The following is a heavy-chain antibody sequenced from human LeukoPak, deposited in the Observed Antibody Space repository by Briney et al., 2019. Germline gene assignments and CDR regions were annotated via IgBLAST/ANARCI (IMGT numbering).Heavy chain of an antibody. CDR2: IRYDGSNK. Sequence: GGSLRLSCAASRFTFNTYGMHWVRQAPGKGLEWVAFIRYDGSNKYYADSVKGRFTISRDNSKNTLYLQMNSLRAEDTAVYYCAKDLQGSVVVVAATQFDYWGQGTLVTVSS. J-gene: IGHJ4*02. V-gene: IGHV3-30*02. CDR3: AKDLQGSVVVVAATQFDY. D-gene: IGHD2-15*01. CDR1: RFTFNTYG.